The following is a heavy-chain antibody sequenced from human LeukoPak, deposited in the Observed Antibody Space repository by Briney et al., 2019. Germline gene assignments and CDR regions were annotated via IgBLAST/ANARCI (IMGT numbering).Heavy chain of an antibody. V-gene: IGHV3-23*01. CDR1: GFTFSSYA. CDR3: AKGRITMIVVVITLPDY. Sequence: GGSLRLSCAASGFTFSSYAMSWVRQAPGKGLELVSAISGSGGSTYYADSVKGRFTISRDNSKNTLYLQMNSLRAEDTAVYYCAKGRITMIVVVITLPDYWGQGTLVTVSS. D-gene: IGHD3-22*01. CDR2: ISGSGGST. J-gene: IGHJ4*02.